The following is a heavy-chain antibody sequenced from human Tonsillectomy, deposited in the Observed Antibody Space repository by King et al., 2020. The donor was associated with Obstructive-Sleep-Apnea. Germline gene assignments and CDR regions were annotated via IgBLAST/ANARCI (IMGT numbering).Heavy chain of an antibody. Sequence: VQLLESGGGLVQPGGSLRLSCAASGFTFSSYAMSWVRQAPGKGLEWVSAISGSGGSTYYADSVKGRFTISRDNSKNTLYLQMNSLRAEDTAVYYCAKDTQITMIVVVIADFDYWGQGTLVTVSS. CDR1: GFTFSSYA. CDR3: AKDTQITMIVVVIADFDY. J-gene: IGHJ4*02. V-gene: IGHV3-23*01. D-gene: IGHD3-22*01. CDR2: ISGSGGST.